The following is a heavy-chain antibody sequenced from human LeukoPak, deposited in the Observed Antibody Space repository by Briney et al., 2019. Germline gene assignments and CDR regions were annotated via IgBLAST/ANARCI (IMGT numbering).Heavy chain of an antibody. CDR2: IYYSGST. J-gene: IGHJ3*02. V-gene: IGHV4-59*01. D-gene: IGHD1-14*01. Sequence: SETLSLTCTVSGGSISSYYWSWIRQPPGKGLEWIGYIYYSGSTNYNPSLKSRVTISVDTSKNQFSLKLSSVTAADTAVYYGARVSRYWEAFDIWGQGTMVTVSS. CDR3: ARVSRYWEAFDI. CDR1: GGSISSYY.